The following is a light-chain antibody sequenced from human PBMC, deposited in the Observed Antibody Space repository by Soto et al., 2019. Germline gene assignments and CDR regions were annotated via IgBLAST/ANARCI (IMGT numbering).Light chain of an antibody. CDR3: QFYGDPAKT. V-gene: IGKV3-20*01. CDR1: QTVSSNF. CDR2: DAS. J-gene: IGKJ1*01. Sequence: EIVLTQSPGTLSLSPGERGTLSCRASQTVSSNFLAWYQQKPGQAPRLLIFDASTMATGIPDRFTGSGSGTDFTLTISRLESEDCAVYYCQFYGDPAKTFGQGTKVEIK.